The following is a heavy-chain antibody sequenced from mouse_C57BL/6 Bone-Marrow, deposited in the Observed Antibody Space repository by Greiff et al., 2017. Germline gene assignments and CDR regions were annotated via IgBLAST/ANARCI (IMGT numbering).Heavy chain of an antibody. J-gene: IGHJ1*03. Sequence: QVTLKVSGPGILQSSQTLSLTCSFSGFSLRTSGMGVSWIRQPSGKGLEWLAHIYWDDDKRYNPSLKSRLTISKDTSRNQVFLKITSVDTADTATYYGARNNDYDGYWYFDVWGTGTTVTVSS. CDR1: GFSLRTSGMG. V-gene: IGHV8-12*01. D-gene: IGHD2-4*01. CDR3: ARNNDYDGYWYFDV. CDR2: IYWDDDK.